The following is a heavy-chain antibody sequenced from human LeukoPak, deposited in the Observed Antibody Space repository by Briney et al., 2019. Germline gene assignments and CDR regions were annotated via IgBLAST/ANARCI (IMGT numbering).Heavy chain of an antibody. CDR3: ARVYSSSWYYFDY. CDR1: GYSFTSYW. CDR2: IYPGDSDT. J-gene: IGHJ4*02. V-gene: IGHV5-51*01. D-gene: IGHD6-13*01. Sequence: GESLKISCKGSGYSFTSYWIGWVRQMPGKGLEWMGIIYPGDSDTRYSPSFQGQVTISADKSNSTAYLQWSSLKASDTAMYYCARVYSSSWYYFDYWGQGTLVTVSS.